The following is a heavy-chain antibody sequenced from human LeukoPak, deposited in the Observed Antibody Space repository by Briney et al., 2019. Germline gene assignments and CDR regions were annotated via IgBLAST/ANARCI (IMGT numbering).Heavy chain of an antibody. V-gene: IGHV3-23*01. J-gene: IGHJ4*02. Sequence: PGGSLRLSCTASGFTFSSYAMSWVRQAPGKGLEWVSAISGSGGSTYYADSVKGRFTISRDNSKNTLYLQMNSLRAEDTAVYYCAKVGGDYDILTGYCTNWGQGTLVTVFS. CDR3: AKVGGDYDILTGYCTN. D-gene: IGHD3-9*01. CDR1: GFTFSSYA. CDR2: ISGSGGST.